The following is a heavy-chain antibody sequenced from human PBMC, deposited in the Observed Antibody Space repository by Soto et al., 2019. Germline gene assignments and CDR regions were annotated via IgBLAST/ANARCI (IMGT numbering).Heavy chain of an antibody. D-gene: IGHD3-3*01. CDR3: ARGTGFWSGYYTGYYFDY. CDR2: ISYSGST. J-gene: IGHJ4*02. CDR1: GGSIRSYY. V-gene: IGHV4-59*01. Sequence: PSETLSLTCTVSGGSIRSYYWSWIRQPPGKGLEWIGYISYSGSTNYNPSLKSRVTISVDTSKNQFSLKLSSVTAADTAVYYCARGTGFWSGYYTGYYFDYWGQGTRVTVSS.